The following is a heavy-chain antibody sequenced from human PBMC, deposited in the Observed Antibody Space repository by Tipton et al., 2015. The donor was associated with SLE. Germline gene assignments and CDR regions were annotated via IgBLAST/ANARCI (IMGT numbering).Heavy chain of an antibody. Sequence: SLRLSCAASGFTFDVYALHWVRQAPGKGLEWVAHINQDGSEKYNVDSVKGRFTISRDNAKNSLDLQMNSLRVEDTAVYYCARQGDPDYWGQGTLVTVSS. CDR2: INQDGSEK. CDR3: ARQGDPDY. J-gene: IGHJ4*02. D-gene: IGHD1-26*01. CDR1: GFTFDVYA. V-gene: IGHV3-7*01.